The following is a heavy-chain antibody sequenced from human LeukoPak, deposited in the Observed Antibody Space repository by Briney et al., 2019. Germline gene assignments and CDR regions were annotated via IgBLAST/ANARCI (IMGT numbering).Heavy chain of an antibody. D-gene: IGHD3-22*01. Sequence: SETLSLTCTIFGDSVSRSDSYWDWIRQPPGKGLEWIGTIYYSGRTYYSLSLKSRVTLSVDMSNNQFSLTLSSVTAADTALYFCARRRYYDSSGYLEWGQGTLVTVSS. CDR1: GDSVSRSDSY. V-gene: IGHV4-39*01. CDR3: ARRRYYDSSGYLE. J-gene: IGHJ1*01. CDR2: IYYSGRT.